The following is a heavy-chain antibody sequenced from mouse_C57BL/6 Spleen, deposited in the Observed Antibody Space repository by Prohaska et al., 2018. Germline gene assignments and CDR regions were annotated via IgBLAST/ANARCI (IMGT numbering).Heavy chain of an antibody. CDR3: ARVPAIFYFDY. Sequence: ESGPGLVKPSQSLSLTCSVTGYSITSGYYWNWIRQFPGNKLEWMGYISYDGSNNYNPSLKNRISITRDTSKNQFFLKLNYVTTEDTATYYCARVPAIFYFDYWGQGTTLTVSS. CDR2: ISYDGSN. J-gene: IGHJ2*01. CDR1: GYSITSGYY. V-gene: IGHV3-6*01.